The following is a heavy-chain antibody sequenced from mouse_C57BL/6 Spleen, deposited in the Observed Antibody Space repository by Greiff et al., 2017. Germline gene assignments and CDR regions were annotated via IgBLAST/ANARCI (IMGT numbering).Heavy chain of an antibody. CDR1: GYTFTDYY. Sequence: VQLQQSGAELVRPGASVKLSCKASGYTFTDYYINWVKQRPGQGLEWIARIYPGSGNTYYNEKFKSKATLTAEKSSSTAYMQLSSLASEDSAVSFCARGAGFDYWGQGTTLTVSS. V-gene: IGHV1-76*01. D-gene: IGHD6-1*01. CDR3: ARGAGFDY. CDR2: IYPGSGNT. J-gene: IGHJ2*01.